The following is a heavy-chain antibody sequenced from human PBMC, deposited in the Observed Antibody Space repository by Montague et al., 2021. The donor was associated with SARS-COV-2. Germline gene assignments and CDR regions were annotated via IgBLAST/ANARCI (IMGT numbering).Heavy chain of an antibody. V-gene: IGHV4-61*01. Sequence: SETLSLTCTVSGGSVSSGSYYWSWIRQPPGKRLEWIGYINYSGSTNYNPSLKSRVTMSVDMSRNQFSLKLRSVTAADTAIYYCARPGRAPFHYAMDVWGQGTTVTVSS. CDR3: ARPGRAPFHYAMDV. CDR1: GGSVSSGSYY. CDR2: INYSGST. D-gene: IGHD2/OR15-2a*01. J-gene: IGHJ6*02.